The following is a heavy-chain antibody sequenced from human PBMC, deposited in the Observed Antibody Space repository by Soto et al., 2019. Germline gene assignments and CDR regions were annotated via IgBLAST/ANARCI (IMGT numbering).Heavy chain of an antibody. J-gene: IGHJ2*01. Sequence: QVQLVQSGAEVKKPGASVKVSCKASGYTFTSYGISWVRQAPGQGLEWMGWISAYNGNTNYAQKLQCRVTMTTDTSTSTAYMELRSLRSDDTAVYYCARVGGSQLTGTGEYWYVDLWGRGTLVTLSS. V-gene: IGHV1-18*01. CDR2: ISAYNGNT. CDR3: ARVGGSQLTGTGEYWYVDL. D-gene: IGHD1-20*01. CDR1: GYTFTSYG.